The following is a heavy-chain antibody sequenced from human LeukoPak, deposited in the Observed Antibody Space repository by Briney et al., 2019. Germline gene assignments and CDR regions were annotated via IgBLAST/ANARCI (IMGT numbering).Heavy chain of an antibody. CDR3: ARDSCTVTTTGEGSYGMDV. D-gene: IGHD4-11*01. V-gene: IGHV1-46*01. CDR2: INPSGGST. Sequence: ASVTVSCKASGYTFTSYYMHWVRQAPGQGLEWMGIINPSGGSTSYAQKFQGRVTMTRDTSTSTVYMELSSLRSEDTAVYYCARDSCTVTTTGEGSYGMDVWGQGTTVTVSS. J-gene: IGHJ6*02. CDR1: GYTFTSYY.